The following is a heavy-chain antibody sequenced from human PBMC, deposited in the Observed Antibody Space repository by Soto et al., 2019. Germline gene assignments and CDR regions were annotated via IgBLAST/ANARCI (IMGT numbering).Heavy chain of an antibody. D-gene: IGHD3-3*01. Sequence: ESGGGVVQPGRSLRLSCAASGFTFSSYGMHWVRQAPGKGLEWVAVISYDGSNKYYADSVKGRFTISRDNSKNTLYLQMNSLRAEDTAVYYCAKDIAKHDFWSGYNWNCGQGTLVTVSS. CDR1: GFTFSSYG. CDR2: ISYDGSNK. J-gene: IGHJ4*02. CDR3: AKDIAKHDFWSGYNWN. V-gene: IGHV3-30*18.